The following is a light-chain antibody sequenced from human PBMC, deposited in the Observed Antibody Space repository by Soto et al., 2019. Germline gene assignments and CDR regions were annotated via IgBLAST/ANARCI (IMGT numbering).Light chain of an antibody. CDR1: QSVSSNY. CDR2: GAS. J-gene: IGKJ5*01. V-gene: IGKV3-20*01. CDR3: QQYGSSRPII. Sequence: EILMTQSPGTLALSPGERVTLSCGASQSVSSNYLAWYQQRPCQAPRLLILGASSRATGVPNRFSGSGSGTDFTLPINRPQPADFSAYHCQQYGSSRPIIFGQGTRLEIK.